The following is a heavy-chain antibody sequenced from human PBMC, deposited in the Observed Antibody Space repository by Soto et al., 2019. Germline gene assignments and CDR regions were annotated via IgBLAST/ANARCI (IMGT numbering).Heavy chain of an antibody. CDR1: GFTVNSRY. CDR3: AREFRDGSNTRLAFDP. CDR2: MYAGGTT. J-gene: IGHJ5*02. Sequence: EMQLVQSGEGLVQPGGSLRLSCAASGFTVNSRYMTWVRHVPGKGLEWVSVMYAGGTTYYANSVKGRFTFSRDNSKNMMYLQMNNLRAEDTAMYYCAREFRDGSNTRLAFDPWGQGTLVTVSS. D-gene: IGHD6-6*01. V-gene: IGHV3-66*01.